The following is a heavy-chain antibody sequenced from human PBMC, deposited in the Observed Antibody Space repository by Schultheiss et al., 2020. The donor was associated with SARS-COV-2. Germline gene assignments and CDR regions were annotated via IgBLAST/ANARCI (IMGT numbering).Heavy chain of an antibody. D-gene: IGHD2-2*01. V-gene: IGHV5-51*01. Sequence: GESLKISCKGSGYSFTSYWIGWVRQMPGKGLEWMGIIYPGDSDTRYSPSFQGQVTISADKSISTAYLQWSSLKASDTAMYYCARTYADCSSTSCYQRGYYYYYYMDVWGKGTTVTVS. J-gene: IGHJ6*03. CDR1: GYSFTSYW. CDR2: IYPGDSDT. CDR3: ARTYADCSSTSCYQRGYYYYYYMDV.